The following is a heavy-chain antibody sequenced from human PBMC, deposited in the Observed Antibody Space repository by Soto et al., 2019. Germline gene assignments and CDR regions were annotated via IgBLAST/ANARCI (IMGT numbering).Heavy chain of an antibody. J-gene: IGHJ5*02. Sequence: QVQLVESGGGVVQPGRSLRLSCAASGFTFSSYGMHWVRQAPGKGLEWVAVISYDGSNKYYADSVKGRFTISRDNSKNTLYLQMNSLRAEDTAVYYCAKDGYDFWSGYYTEDWFDPWGQGTLVTDSS. CDR3: AKDGYDFWSGYYTEDWFDP. CDR2: ISYDGSNK. V-gene: IGHV3-30*18. D-gene: IGHD3-3*01. CDR1: GFTFSSYG.